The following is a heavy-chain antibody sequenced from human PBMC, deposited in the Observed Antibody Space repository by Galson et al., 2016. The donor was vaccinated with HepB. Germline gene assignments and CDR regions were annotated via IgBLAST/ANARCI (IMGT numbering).Heavy chain of an antibody. CDR1: GFTFSSYG. V-gene: IGHV3-33*01. D-gene: IGHD6-19*01. CDR3: ARDAAVAVTAFDI. Sequence: SLRLSCAASGFTFSSYGMHWVRQAPGKGLEWVAVIWYGGSNKYYADSVKGRYTISRDNSKNTPYLQMNSLRAEDTAVYYCARDAAVAVTAFDIWGQVTIVTVSS. J-gene: IGHJ3*02. CDR2: IWYGGSNK.